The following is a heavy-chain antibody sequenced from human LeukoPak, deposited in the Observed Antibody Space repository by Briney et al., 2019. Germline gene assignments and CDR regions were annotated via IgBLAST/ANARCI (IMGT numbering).Heavy chain of an antibody. Sequence: GGSLRLSCAASGFIFSDTWMTWVRQAPGKGLEWVGRIKSKTDDGTTDYAAPVKGRFIMSRDDSKNTLSLQLNSLQIEDTAVYYCTTLSLQLWGAYDVWGHGTLVTVSS. V-gene: IGHV3-15*01. D-gene: IGHD1-1*01. CDR3: TTLSLQLWGAYDV. CDR2: IKSKTDDGTT. CDR1: GFIFSDTW. J-gene: IGHJ3*01.